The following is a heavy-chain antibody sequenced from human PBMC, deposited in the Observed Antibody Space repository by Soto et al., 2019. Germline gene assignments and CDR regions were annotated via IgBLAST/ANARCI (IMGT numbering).Heavy chain of an antibody. CDR1: GYTFTSYY. CDR2: INPSGGST. V-gene: IGHV1-46*01. D-gene: IGHD3-22*01. Sequence: ASVKVSCKASGYTFTSYYMHWVRQAPGQGLEWMGIINPSGGSTSYAQKFQGRVTMTRDTSTSTVYMELSSLRSEDTAVYYCARDGKRDYYDSSGYSDPYYYYGIDVWGQGTTVTVSS. J-gene: IGHJ6*02. CDR3: ARDGKRDYYDSSGYSDPYYYYGIDV.